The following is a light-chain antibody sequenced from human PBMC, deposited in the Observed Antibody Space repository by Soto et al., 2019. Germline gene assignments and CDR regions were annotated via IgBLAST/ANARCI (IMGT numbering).Light chain of an antibody. J-gene: IGLJ1*01. CDR3: SSYAGSNNFDV. V-gene: IGLV2-8*01. Sequence: QSALTQPPSASGSPGQSVTISCTGTSSDVGGYNYVSWYQQPPGKAPKLMIYEVSKRPSGVPDRFSGSKSGNTASLTVSGLQAEDEADYYCSSYAGSNNFDVFGTGTKLTVL. CDR1: SSDVGGYNY. CDR2: EVS.